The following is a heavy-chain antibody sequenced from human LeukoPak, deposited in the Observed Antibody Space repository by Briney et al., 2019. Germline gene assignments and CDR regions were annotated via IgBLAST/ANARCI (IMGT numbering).Heavy chain of an antibody. D-gene: IGHD4-11*01. CDR1: GFTFSSYA. V-gene: IGHV3-23*01. CDR3: AKDWAHDYCIMWFDP. J-gene: IGHJ5*02. Sequence: GGSLRLSCAASGFTFSSYAMSWVRQAPGKGLEWVSAISGSGGSTYYADSVKGRFTISRDNSKNTLYLQMNSLRAEDTAVYYCAKDWAHDYCIMWFDPWGQGTLVTVSS. CDR2: ISGSGGST.